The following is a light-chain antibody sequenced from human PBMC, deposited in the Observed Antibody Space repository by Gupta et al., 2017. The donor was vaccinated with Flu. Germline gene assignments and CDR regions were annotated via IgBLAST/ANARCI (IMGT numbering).Light chain of an antibody. CDR3: EEWDQSLRVL. J-gene: IGLJ2*01. CDR2: RDN. V-gene: IGLV1-47*01. CDR1: TSTIGSNY. Sequence: QSVLTQPPSASGTPVQRVTIPCSGGTSTIGSNYVYWYQQPPGTAPKLCSERDNQRHSGVPNRGSGSESGTSASMDIIGTGSEDESYFESEEWDQSLRVLLGGGTKLTVL.